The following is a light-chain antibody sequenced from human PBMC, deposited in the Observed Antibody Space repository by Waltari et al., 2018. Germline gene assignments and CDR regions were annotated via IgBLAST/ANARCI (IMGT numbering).Light chain of an antibody. CDR2: DAS. Sequence: EIVLTQSPATLSLSPGERATLSCRACQSVSSYLAWYQQKPGQAPRLLIYDASNRATGIPARFSGSVSGTDFTLTISSLEPEDFAVYYCQQRSNWPPFTFGQGTRLEIK. CDR3: QQRSNWPPFT. J-gene: IGKJ5*01. CDR1: QSVSSY. V-gene: IGKV3-11*01.